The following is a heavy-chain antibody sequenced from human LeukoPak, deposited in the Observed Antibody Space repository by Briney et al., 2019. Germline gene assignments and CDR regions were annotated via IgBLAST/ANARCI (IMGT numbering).Heavy chain of an antibody. Sequence: GGSLRLSCAASGFTFSSYAMHWVRQAPGKGLEWVAVISYDGSNKYYADSVEGRFTISRDNSKNTLYLQMNSLRAEDTAVYYCARDSQSIIAVAVTGDYWGQGTLVTVSS. CDR2: ISYDGSNK. D-gene: IGHD6-19*01. J-gene: IGHJ4*02. CDR1: GFTFSSYA. V-gene: IGHV3-30-3*01. CDR3: ARDSQSIIAVAVTGDY.